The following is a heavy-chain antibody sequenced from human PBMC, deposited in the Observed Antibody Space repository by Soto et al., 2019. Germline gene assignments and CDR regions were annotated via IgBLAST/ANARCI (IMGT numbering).Heavy chain of an antibody. J-gene: IGHJ6*02. V-gene: IGHV1-18*04. D-gene: IGHD3-10*01. CDR3: ARDQGSGSYYYYYGMDV. CDR1: GYTFTSYG. Sequence: VSCKASGYTFTSYGISWVRQAPGQGLEWMGWISAYNGNTNYAQKLQGRVTMTTDTSTSTAYMELRSLRSDDTAVYYCARDQGSGSYYYYYGMDVWGQGTTVTVSS. CDR2: ISAYNGNT.